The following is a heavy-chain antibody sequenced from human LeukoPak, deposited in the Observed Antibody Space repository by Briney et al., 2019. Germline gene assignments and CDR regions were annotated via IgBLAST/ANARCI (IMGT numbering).Heavy chain of an antibody. CDR1: GFTFDDYT. Sequence: GGSLRLSCAASGFTFDDYTMHWVRQAPGKGLEWVSLISWDGGSTYYADSVKGRFTISRDNSKNSLYLQMNSLRTEDTALYYCAKDIRGTGTTGNVGIYYCYYGMDVWGQGTTVTVSS. J-gene: IGHJ6*02. CDR3: AKDIRGTGTTGNVGIYYCYYGMDV. V-gene: IGHV3-43*01. CDR2: ISWDGGST. D-gene: IGHD1-1*01.